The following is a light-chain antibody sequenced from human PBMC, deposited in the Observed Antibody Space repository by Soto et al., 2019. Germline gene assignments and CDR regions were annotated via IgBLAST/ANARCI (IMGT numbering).Light chain of an antibody. CDR2: GAS. V-gene: IGKV3-20*01. J-gene: IGKJ5*01. Sequence: EIVWTQSPGTLSLSPGERATLSCRASQSVSSSYLAWYQQKPGQAPRLLIYGASSRATGLPDRFSGSGSGTYFTLTISRLEPEDFAVYYCQQYGSSPPITFGQGTRLEIK. CDR3: QQYGSSPPIT. CDR1: QSVSSSY.